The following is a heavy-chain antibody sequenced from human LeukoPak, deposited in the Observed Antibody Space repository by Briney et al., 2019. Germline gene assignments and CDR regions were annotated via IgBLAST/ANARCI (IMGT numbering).Heavy chain of an antibody. J-gene: IGHJ3*01. CDR3: ARDFLHLGG. CDR1: GLTFSSYW. D-gene: IGHD3-16*01. CDR2: INSDGSIT. V-gene: IGHV3-74*01. Sequence: QSGGSLRLSCAASGLTFSSYWMHWVRQVPGKGLVWISRINSDGSITSYADSVKGRFTISRDNAKNTLYLQMNNLRAEDTAVYYCARDFLHLGGWGQGTMVTVSS.